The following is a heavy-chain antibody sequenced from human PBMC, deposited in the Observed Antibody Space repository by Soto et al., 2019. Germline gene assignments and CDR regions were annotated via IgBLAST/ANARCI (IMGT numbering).Heavy chain of an antibody. CDR1: GFTFDDFT. J-gene: IGHJ6*02. V-gene: IGHV3-43*01. CDR3: AKGATVTTHYQYYGMDV. Sequence: GGSLRLSCAASGFTFDDFTMCWVRQVPGKGLEWISLVNWDGDTTFYADSVKGRFIISRDNSKNSVYLQMNSLRSEDSAMYYCAKGATVTTHYQYYGMDVWGQGTTVTVSS. D-gene: IGHD4-17*01. CDR2: VNWDGDTT.